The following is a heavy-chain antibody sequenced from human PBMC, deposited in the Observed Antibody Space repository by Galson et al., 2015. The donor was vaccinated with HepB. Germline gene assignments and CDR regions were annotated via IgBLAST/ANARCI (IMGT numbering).Heavy chain of an antibody. D-gene: IGHD5-18*01. CDR3: ARRGYSYAWAWDY. J-gene: IGHJ4*02. V-gene: IGHV4-59*08. CDR1: GGSISDSY. Sequence: DTLSLTCTVSGGSISDSYWGWIRQPPGKGLEWIGYIYYSGTTNCNPSLKSRVTISVDTSKNQFSLKLSSVTAADTAVYYCARRGYSYAWAWDYWGQGTLVTVSS. CDR2: IYYSGTT.